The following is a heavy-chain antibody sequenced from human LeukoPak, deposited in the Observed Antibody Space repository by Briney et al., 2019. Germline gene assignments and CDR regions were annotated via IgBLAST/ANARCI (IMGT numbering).Heavy chain of an antibody. CDR3: ARGRVVAATPHYAFDI. J-gene: IGHJ3*02. D-gene: IGHD2-15*01. CDR1: GYTFTGYY. Sequence: GASVKVSCKASGYTFTGYYMHWVRQAPGQGLEWMGWINPNSGGTNYAQKFQGRVTMTRDTSISTAYMELSRLRSDDTAVYYCARGRVVAATPHYAFDIWGQGTMVTVSS. CDR2: INPNSGGT. V-gene: IGHV1-2*02.